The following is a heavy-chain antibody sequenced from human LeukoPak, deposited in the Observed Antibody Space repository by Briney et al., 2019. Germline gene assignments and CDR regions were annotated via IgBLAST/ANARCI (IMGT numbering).Heavy chain of an antibody. CDR3: ARDASGSWNDY. CDR2: INPNTGGT. V-gene: IGHV1-2*02. J-gene: IGHJ4*02. D-gene: IGHD3-10*01. Sequence: ASVNVSCKASGYTFTGYSMHWVRQAPGQGLEWMGWINPNTGGTNYAQKFQGRVTMTRDTSIITAYMELSRLRSDDTAVYYCARDASGSWNDYWGQGTLVTVSP. CDR1: GYTFTGYS.